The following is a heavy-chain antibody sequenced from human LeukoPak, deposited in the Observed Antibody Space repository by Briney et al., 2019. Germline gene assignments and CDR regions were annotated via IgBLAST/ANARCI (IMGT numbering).Heavy chain of an antibody. Sequence: ASVKVSCKASGYTFTSYGISWVRQAPGQGLEWMGWISAYNGNTNYAQKLQGRVTMTTDTSTSTAYMELRSLRSDDTAVYYCARPTGDFPYYYYMDVWGKGTTVPVSS. J-gene: IGHJ6*03. V-gene: IGHV1-18*01. CDR2: ISAYNGNT. D-gene: IGHD7-27*01. CDR1: GYTFTSYG. CDR3: ARPTGDFPYYYYMDV.